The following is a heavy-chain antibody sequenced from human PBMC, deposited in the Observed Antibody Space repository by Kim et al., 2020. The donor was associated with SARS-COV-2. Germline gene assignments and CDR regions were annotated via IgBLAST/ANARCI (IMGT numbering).Heavy chain of an antibody. Sequence: GGSLRLSCAASGFTFDDYTMHWVRQAPGKGLEWVSLISWDGGSTYYADSVKGRFTISRDNSKNSLYLQMNSLRTEDTALYYCAKDSSSGWRPYGMDVWGQGNTVTVSS. CDR1: GFTFDDYT. CDR2: ISWDGGST. J-gene: IGHJ6*02. V-gene: IGHV3-43*01. D-gene: IGHD6-19*01. CDR3: AKDSSSGWRPYGMDV.